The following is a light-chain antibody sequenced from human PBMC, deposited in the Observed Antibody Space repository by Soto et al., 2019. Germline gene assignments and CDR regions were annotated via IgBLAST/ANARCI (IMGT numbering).Light chain of an antibody. Sequence: DIQLTQSPSFLSASVGDRVTITCRASQGISTYLAWYQQKPEKVPKYLIYAASTLQSGVPSRFSGSGSGTEFTLTISSLQPEDFATYYCQQLNSYPLTFGGGTKVEIK. CDR2: AAS. V-gene: IGKV1-9*01. J-gene: IGKJ4*01. CDR3: QQLNSYPLT. CDR1: QGISTY.